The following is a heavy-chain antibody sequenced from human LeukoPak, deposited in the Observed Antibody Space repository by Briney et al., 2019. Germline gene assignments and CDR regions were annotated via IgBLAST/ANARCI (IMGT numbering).Heavy chain of an antibody. CDR3: AKGGYDYVEIGYFDY. J-gene: IGHJ4*02. D-gene: IGHD5-12*01. CDR2: IIGSIGDT. Sequence: PGGSLRLSCAASGFTLSNYAMNWVRQAPGKGLEWVSLIIGSIGDTFYADSVKGRFTISRDHSKNTLYRQMNSLRAEDTAVYYCAKGGYDYVEIGYFDYWGQGTLVTVSS. CDR1: GFTLSNYA. V-gene: IGHV3-23*01.